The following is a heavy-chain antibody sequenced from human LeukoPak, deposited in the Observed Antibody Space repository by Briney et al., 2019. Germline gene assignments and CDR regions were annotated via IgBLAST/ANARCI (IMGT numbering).Heavy chain of an antibody. CDR1: GDPISSGYYY. V-gene: IGHV4-30-4*01. D-gene: IGHD3-10*01. Sequence: PSQTLSLTCTVSGDPISSGYYYWNWIRQPPGKGLEWNGYIYYSGSTYYHPSLKSRVTISVDTSKNQFTLKLSSVTAADTAVYYCARGRYTVGLDYWGQGTLVTVSS. CDR3: ARGRYTVGLDY. CDR2: IYYSGST. J-gene: IGHJ4*02.